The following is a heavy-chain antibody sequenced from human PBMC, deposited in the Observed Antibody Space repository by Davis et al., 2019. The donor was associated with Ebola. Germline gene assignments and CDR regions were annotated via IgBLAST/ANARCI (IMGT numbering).Heavy chain of an antibody. V-gene: IGHV1-2*06. D-gene: IGHD1-26*01. CDR3: AKGQVGASLDY. CDR1: GYTFTGYY. J-gene: IGHJ4*02. CDR2: INPNSGCT. Sequence: ASVKVSCKASGYTFTGYYMHWVRQAPGQGLEWMGRINPNSGCTNYAQKFQGRVTMTRDTSISTAYMELSSLRSEDTAVYYCAKGQVGASLDYWGQGTQVTVSS.